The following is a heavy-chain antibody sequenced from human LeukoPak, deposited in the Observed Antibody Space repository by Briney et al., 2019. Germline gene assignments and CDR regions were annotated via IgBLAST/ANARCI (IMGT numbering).Heavy chain of an antibody. CDR3: ARGWGAFDY. CDR2: IDPGSTYI. V-gene: IGHV3-21*04. J-gene: IGHJ4*02. D-gene: IGHD1-26*01. CDR1: GFTFRSYS. Sequence: PGGSLRLSCAASGFTFRSYSMNWVRQAPGKGLEWVSAIDPGSTYIYYADSVKGRFTISRDNAENSLYLQMNSLRAEDTALYYCARGWGAFDYWGQGTLVTVSS.